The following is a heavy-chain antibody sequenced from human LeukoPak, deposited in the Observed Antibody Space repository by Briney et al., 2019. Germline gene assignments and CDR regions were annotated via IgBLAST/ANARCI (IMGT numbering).Heavy chain of an antibody. CDR3: ARALGAFDI. V-gene: IGHV4-34*01. CDR2: INHSGST. Sequence: SETLSLTCAVYGGSSSGYYWSWIRQPPGNGLEWIGEINHSGSTNSNPSLKSRVTISVDTSKNQFSLKLSSVTAADTAVYYCARALGAFDIWGQGTMVTVSS. J-gene: IGHJ3*02. CDR1: GGSSSGYY.